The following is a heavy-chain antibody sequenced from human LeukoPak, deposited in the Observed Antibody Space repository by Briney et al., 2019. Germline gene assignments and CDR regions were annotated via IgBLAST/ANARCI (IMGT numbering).Heavy chain of an antibody. CDR1: GGSISSSSYY. D-gene: IGHD5-18*01. Sequence: SETLSLTCTVSGGSISSSSYYWGWIRQPPGKGLEWIGSIYYSGSTYYNPSLKGRVTISVDTSKNQFSLKLSSVTAADTAVYYCATYWKRGYSYGYEAAFDIWGQGTMVTVSS. CDR3: ATYWKRGYSYGYEAAFDI. J-gene: IGHJ3*02. V-gene: IGHV4-39*07. CDR2: IYYSGST.